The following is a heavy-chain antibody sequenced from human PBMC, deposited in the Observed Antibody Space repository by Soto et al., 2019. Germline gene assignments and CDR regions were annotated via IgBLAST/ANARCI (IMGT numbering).Heavy chain of an antibody. V-gene: IGHV5-10-1*01. J-gene: IGHJ4*02. CDR2: IDPSDSYT. Sequence: GESLKISCKGSGYSFTSYWISWVRQMPGKGLEWMGRIDPSDSYTNYSPSFQGHVTISADKPISTAYLQWSSLKASDTAMYYCASSTLIAAAGAVPDYWGQGTLVTVSS. CDR3: ASSTLIAAAGAVPDY. D-gene: IGHD6-13*01. CDR1: GYSFTSYW.